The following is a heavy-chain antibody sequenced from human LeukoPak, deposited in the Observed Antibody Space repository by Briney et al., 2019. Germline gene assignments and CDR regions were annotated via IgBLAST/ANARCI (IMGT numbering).Heavy chain of an antibody. CDR2: IYTSGST. D-gene: IGHD3-10*01. CDR1: GGSISSYY. J-gene: IGHJ4*02. CDR3: ARDTMVRGVISY. Sequence: SETLSLTCTVSGGSISSYYWSWIRQPAGKGLEWIGRIYTSGSTNYNPSLKSRVTMSVDTSKNQFSLKLGSVTAADTAVYYCARDTMVRGVISYWGQGTLVTVSS. V-gene: IGHV4-4*07.